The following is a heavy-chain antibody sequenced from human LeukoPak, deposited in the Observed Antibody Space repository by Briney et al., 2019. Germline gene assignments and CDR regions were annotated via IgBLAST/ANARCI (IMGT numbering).Heavy chain of an antibody. CDR1: GGSFSGYY. V-gene: IGHV4-34*01. Sequence: SETLSLTCAVYGGSFSGYYWSWIRQPPGKGLEWIGEINHSGSTNYNPSLKSRVTISVDTSKNQFSLKLSSVTAADTAVYYCAREPVVPAASFDYWGQGTLVTVSS. CDR3: AREPVVPAASFDY. CDR2: INHSGST. J-gene: IGHJ4*02. D-gene: IGHD2-2*01.